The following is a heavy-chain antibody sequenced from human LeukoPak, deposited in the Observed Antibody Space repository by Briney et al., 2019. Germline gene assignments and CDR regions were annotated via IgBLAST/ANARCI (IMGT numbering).Heavy chain of an antibody. V-gene: IGHV4-34*01. D-gene: IGHD5-12*01. CDR1: GGSFSGYY. CDR2: INHSGST. CDR3: ARVGGYEETIDY. J-gene: IGHJ4*02. Sequence: SETLSLTCAVYGGSFSGYYWSWNRQPPGKGLEWIGEINHSGSTNYNPSLKSRVTISVDTSKNQFSLKLSSVTAADTAVYYCARVGGYEETIDYWGQGTLVTVSS.